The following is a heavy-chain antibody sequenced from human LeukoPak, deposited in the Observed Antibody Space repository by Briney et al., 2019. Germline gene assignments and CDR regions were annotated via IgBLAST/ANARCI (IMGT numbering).Heavy chain of an antibody. CDR3: AKGYCSSTSCQIRGDAFDI. D-gene: IGHD2-2*01. V-gene: IGHV3-30*18. CDR2: ISYDGSNK. CDR1: GFTFSSYG. Sequence: PGGSLRLSCAASGFTFSSYGMHWVRQAPGKGLEWVAVISYDGSNKYYADSVKGRFTISRDNSKNTLYLQMNSLRAEDTAVYYCAKGYCSSTSCQIRGDAFDIWGQGTMVTVSS. J-gene: IGHJ3*02.